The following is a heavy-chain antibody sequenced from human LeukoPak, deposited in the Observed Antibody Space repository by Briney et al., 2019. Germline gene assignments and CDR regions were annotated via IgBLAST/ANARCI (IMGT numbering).Heavy chain of an antibody. CDR2: TSHSGGST. CDR3: AKGPIAVAGRGHDY. J-gene: IGHJ4*02. Sequence: GGPLRLSCAASGFTFSSYAVSWVRQTPGKGLEWVSGTSHSGGSTYYADSVKGRFTISRDNSKNTLYLQMNSLRAEDTAIYYCAKGPIAVAGRGHDYWGQGTLVTVSS. V-gene: IGHV3-23*01. CDR1: GFTFSSYA. D-gene: IGHD6-19*01.